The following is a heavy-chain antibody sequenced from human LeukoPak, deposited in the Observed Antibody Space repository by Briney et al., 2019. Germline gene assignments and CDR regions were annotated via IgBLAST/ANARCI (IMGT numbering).Heavy chain of an antibody. J-gene: IGHJ4*02. CDR2: ISGSGGST. Sequence: GGSLRLSCAASGFTFSSYAMSWVRQAPGKGLEWVSAISGSGGSTYYADSVKGRFTISRDNSKNTLYLQMNSLRAEDTAVYYCVKLVDSPTYYFDYWGQGTLVTVYS. CDR3: VKLVDSPTYYFDY. D-gene: IGHD2-15*01. CDR1: GFTFSSYA. V-gene: IGHV3-23*01.